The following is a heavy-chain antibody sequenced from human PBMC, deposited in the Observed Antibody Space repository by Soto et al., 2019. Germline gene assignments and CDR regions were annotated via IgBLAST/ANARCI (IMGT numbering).Heavy chain of an antibody. CDR3: AKVRGYYDSSGYGYFDY. Sequence: EVQLLESGGGLVQPGGSLRLSCAASGFTFSSYAMSWVRQAQGKGLEWVSAISGSGGSTYYADSVKGRFTISRDNSKNTLYLKMNSLRAEDTAVYYCAKVRGYYDSSGYGYFDYWGQGTLVTVSS. D-gene: IGHD3-22*01. V-gene: IGHV3-23*01. CDR2: ISGSGGST. J-gene: IGHJ4*02. CDR1: GFTFSSYA.